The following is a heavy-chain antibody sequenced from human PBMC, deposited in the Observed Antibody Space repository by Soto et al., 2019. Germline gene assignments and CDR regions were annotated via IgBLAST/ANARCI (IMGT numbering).Heavy chain of an antibody. CDR1: GYTFTSYA. Sequence: GASVKVSCKASGYTFTSYAMHWVRQAPGQRLEWMGWINAGNGNTKYSQKFQGRVTITRDTSASTAYMELSSLRSEDTAVYYCAREFSGVGWYFDLWGRGTLVTVSS. J-gene: IGHJ2*01. CDR2: INAGNGNT. V-gene: IGHV1-3*01. CDR3: AREFSGVGWYFDL. D-gene: IGHD1-26*01.